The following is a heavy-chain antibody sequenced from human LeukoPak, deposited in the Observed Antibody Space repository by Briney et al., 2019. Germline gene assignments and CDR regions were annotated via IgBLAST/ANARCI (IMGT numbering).Heavy chain of an antibody. J-gene: IGHJ5*02. D-gene: IGHD4-23*01. CDR3: ASAGAVTDSFVH. CDR2: ISYDGYYK. Sequence: GRSLRLSGAASGFTFRTYTMHWVRQAPGKGLEWVASISYDGYYKYYAESVKGPFIISRDNSKNTLYLQINSLRADDTAVYYCASAGAVTDSFVHWGEGTLVIVSS. V-gene: IGHV3-30-3*01. CDR1: GFTFRTYT.